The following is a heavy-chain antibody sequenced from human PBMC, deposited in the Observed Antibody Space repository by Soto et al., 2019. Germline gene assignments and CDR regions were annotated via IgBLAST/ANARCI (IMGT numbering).Heavy chain of an antibody. CDR3: ARSRGVIPLKY. V-gene: IGHV4-39*07. D-gene: IGHD3-10*01. CDR2: IYYSGST. Sequence: SETLSHTCTVSGGSISSSSYYWGWIRQPPGKGLEWIGSIYYSGSTYYNPSLKSRVTISVDTSKNQFSLKLSSVTAADTAVYYCARSRGVIPLKYWGQGTLVTVSS. CDR1: GGSISSSSYY. J-gene: IGHJ4*02.